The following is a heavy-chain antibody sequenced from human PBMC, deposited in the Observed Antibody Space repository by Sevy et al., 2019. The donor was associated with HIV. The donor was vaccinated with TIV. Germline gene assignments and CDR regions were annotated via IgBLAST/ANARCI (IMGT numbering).Heavy chain of an antibody. CDR1: GDSITSLY. J-gene: IGHJ4*02. CDR3: AGENAWGRGYS. Sequence: SETLSLTCTVSGDSITSLYWNWIRQPPGKGLEWLANIYYKGHINYNPSLKSRVTLSLDTSKNQFSLRLSSVTAADTAMYYCAGENAWGRGYSWGQGTLVTVSS. D-gene: IGHD1-26*01. CDR2: IYYKGHI. V-gene: IGHV4-59*08.